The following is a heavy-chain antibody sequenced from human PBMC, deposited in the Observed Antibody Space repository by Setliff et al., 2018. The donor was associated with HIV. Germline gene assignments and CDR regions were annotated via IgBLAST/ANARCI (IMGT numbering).Heavy chain of an antibody. CDR2: INPNSGGT. CDR3: ARGGEISGNYTGVWFDP. Sequence: ASVKVSCKTSGYTFTDYYIHWVRQAPGQGLEWMGWINPNSGGTKYAQRFQGRVTMTRDTSITTGDMELSRLRSDDTAVYYCARGGEISGNYTGVWFDPWGQGTLVTVS. CDR1: GYTFTDYY. J-gene: IGHJ5*02. V-gene: IGHV1-2*02. D-gene: IGHD1-26*01.